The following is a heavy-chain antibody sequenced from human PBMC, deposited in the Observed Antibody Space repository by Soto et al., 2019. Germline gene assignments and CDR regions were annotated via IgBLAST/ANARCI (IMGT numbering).Heavy chain of an antibody. CDR1: GYTFTSYG. V-gene: IGHV1-18*01. CDR2: ISAYNGNT. D-gene: IGHD3-3*01. Sequence: GASVKVSCKASGYTFTSYGISWVRQAPGQGLEWMGWISAYNGNTNYAQKLQGRVTMTTDTSTSTAYMELRSLRSDDTAVYYCARRYYDFWSGYRDRGMDVWGQGTTVTVSS. CDR3: ARRYYDFWSGYRDRGMDV. J-gene: IGHJ6*02.